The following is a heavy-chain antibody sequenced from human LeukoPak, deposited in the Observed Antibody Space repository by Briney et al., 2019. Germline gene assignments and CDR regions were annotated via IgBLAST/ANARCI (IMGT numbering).Heavy chain of an antibody. D-gene: IGHD3-10*01. Sequence: GGSLRLSCGVSGGTCSSYGRNWVRRAPGKGLEWVSGSSGSGSSTYYADPVKRRFTISRDNSKNPLYLQMNSLRAEDTAVYYCAKTSSYSPTYYFDYWGQGSLVTVSS. CDR3: AKTSSYSPTYYFDY. J-gene: IGHJ4*02. V-gene: IGHV3-23*01. CDR1: GGTCSSYG. CDR2: SSGSGSST.